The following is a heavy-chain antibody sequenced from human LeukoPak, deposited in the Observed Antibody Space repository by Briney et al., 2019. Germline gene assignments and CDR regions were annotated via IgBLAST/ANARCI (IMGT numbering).Heavy chain of an antibody. Sequence: PGGSLRLSCAASGFTFSSYAMHWVRQAPGKGLEWVAVILSDGSKKYYADSVKGRLTISRDNSKNTLYLQVNSLRAEDTAVYYCVRTALLGGHDAFDIWGQGTMVTVSS. D-gene: IGHD1-26*01. CDR2: ILSDGSKK. CDR3: VRTALLGGHDAFDI. CDR1: GFTFSSYA. J-gene: IGHJ3*02. V-gene: IGHV3-30*04.